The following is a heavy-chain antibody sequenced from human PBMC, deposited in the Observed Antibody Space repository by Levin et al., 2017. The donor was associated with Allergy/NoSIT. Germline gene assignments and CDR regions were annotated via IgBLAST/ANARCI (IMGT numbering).Heavy chain of an antibody. D-gene: IGHD4-23*01. CDR3: TRVLALYGGGDY. Sequence: ETLSLTCVASGFTFSGYAMSWVRQAPGKGLEWVSAISGSGDNTNYADSVKGRFTISRDNFRNTVSLQMNSLRPEDTAVYFCTRVLALYGGGDYWGQGTLVTVSS. V-gene: IGHV3-23*01. J-gene: IGHJ4*02. CDR1: GFTFSGYA. CDR2: ISGSGDNT.